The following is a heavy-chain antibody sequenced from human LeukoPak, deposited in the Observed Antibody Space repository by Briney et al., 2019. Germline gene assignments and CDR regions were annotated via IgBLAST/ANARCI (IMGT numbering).Heavy chain of an antibody. V-gene: IGHV1-18*01. CDR3: ARGNAVLRFLEWLSDNWFDP. D-gene: IGHD3-3*01. Sequence: ASVTVSCTASGYTFTSYGISWVRQAPGQGLEWMGWISAYNGNTNYAQKLQGRVTMTTDTSTSTAYTELRSLRSDDTAVYYCARGNAVLRFLEWLSDNWFDPWGQGTLVTVSS. J-gene: IGHJ5*02. CDR2: ISAYNGNT. CDR1: GYTFTSYG.